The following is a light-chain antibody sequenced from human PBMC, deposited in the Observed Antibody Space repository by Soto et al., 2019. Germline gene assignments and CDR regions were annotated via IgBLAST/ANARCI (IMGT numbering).Light chain of an antibody. CDR3: QQYNRWPPIT. V-gene: IGKV3-15*01. J-gene: IGKJ5*01. CDR1: QGISNN. Sequence: EILMTQSPVTLSVSPGERAALSCIASQGISNNLAWYQQKPGQAPRLLIYGASTRATGIPARFSGSGSGTEFTLTISSLQSEDFAVYYCQQYNRWPPITFGQGARLEIK. CDR2: GAS.